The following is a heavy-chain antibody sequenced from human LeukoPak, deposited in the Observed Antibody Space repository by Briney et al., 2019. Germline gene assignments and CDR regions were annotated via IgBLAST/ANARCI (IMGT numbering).Heavy chain of an antibody. Sequence: GGSLRLSCAASGFTVSSNYVSWVRQAPGKGLEWVSVIYSGSSTYYADSVKGRFTISRDNSKNTLYLQMNSLRAEDTAVYYCARVPSSPDSSGYYYGYYFDYWGQGTLVTVSS. CDR1: GFTVSSNY. CDR3: ARVPSSPDSSGYYYGYYFDY. J-gene: IGHJ4*02. D-gene: IGHD3-22*01. CDR2: IYSGSST. V-gene: IGHV3-66*01.